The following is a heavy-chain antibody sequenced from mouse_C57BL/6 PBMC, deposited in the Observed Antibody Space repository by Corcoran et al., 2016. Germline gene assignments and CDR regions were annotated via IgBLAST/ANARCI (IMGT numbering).Heavy chain of an antibody. V-gene: IGHV1-26*01. Sequence: EVQLQQSGPELVKPGASVKISCKASGYTFTDYYMNWVKQSHGKSLEWIGDINPNNGGTSYNQKFKGKATLTVDKSSSTAYMELRSLTSEDSAVYYCARWAYGSSYWYFDVWGTGTTVTFSS. CDR2: INPNNGGT. D-gene: IGHD1-1*01. J-gene: IGHJ1*03. CDR1: GYTFTDYY. CDR3: ARWAYGSSYWYFDV.